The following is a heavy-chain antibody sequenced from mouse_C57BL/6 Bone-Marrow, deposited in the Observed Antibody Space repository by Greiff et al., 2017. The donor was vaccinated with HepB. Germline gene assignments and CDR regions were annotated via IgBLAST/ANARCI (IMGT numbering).Heavy chain of an antibody. CDR3: ARRRTYYSNDDAMDY. Sequence: QVQLQQPGAELVKPGASVKMSCKASGYTFTSYWITWVKQRPGQGLEWIGDIYPGSGSTNYNEKFKSKATLTVDTSSSTAYMQLSSLTSEDSAVYYCARRRTYYSNDDAMDYWGQGTSVTVSS. CDR1: GYTFTSYW. CDR2: IYPGSGST. D-gene: IGHD2-5*01. V-gene: IGHV1-55*01. J-gene: IGHJ4*01.